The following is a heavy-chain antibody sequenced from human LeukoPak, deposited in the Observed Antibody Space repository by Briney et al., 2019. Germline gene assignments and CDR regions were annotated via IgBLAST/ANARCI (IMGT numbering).Heavy chain of an antibody. CDR2: INWSVGRT. J-gene: IGHJ5*02. Sequence: PGGSLRLSCAASGFTFDDDGMSWVRQAPGKGLGWGSGINWSVGRTAYADSLKVRFPIPRDNAKNTLYLQMNSLRDEDTALYYCARDLTTSDTWGQGTLVTVSS. D-gene: IGHD1/OR15-1a*01. CDR1: GFTFDDDG. CDR3: ARDLTTSDT. V-gene: IGHV3-20*04.